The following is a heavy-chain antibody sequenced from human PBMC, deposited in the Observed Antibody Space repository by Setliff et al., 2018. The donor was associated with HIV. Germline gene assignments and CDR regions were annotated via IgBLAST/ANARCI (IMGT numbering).Heavy chain of an antibody. V-gene: IGHV1-69*10. D-gene: IGHD3-22*01. CDR1: GYTFTSDY. CDR2: IIPILGIA. J-gene: IGHJ4*02. CDR3: ARDHDSSAYTYFDY. Sequence: SVKVSCKASGYTFTSDYFHWVRQAPGQGLEWMGGIIPILGIANYAQKFKGRVTITADKSTSTVYMELRSLRSEDTAVYYCARDHDSSAYTYFDYWGQGTLVTVSS.